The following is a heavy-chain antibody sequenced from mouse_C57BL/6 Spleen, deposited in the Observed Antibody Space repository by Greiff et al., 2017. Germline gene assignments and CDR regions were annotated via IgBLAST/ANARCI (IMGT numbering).Heavy chain of an antibody. J-gene: IGHJ2*01. CDR3: ARGGYGSSHVSYYFDY. CDR1: GYTFTSYW. CDR2: INPSNGGT. Sequence: QVQLKQSGTELVKPGASVKLSCKASGYTFTSYWMHWVKQRPGQGLEWIGNINPSNGGTNYNEKFKSKATLTVDKSSSTAYMQLSSLTSEDSAVYYCARGGYGSSHVSYYFDYWGQGTTLTVSS. D-gene: IGHD1-1*01. V-gene: IGHV1-53*01.